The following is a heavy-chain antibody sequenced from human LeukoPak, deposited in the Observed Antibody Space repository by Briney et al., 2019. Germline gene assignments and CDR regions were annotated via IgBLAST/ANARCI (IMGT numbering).Heavy chain of an antibody. J-gene: IGHJ5*02. CDR3: ARALHHYDFWSGYYLDWFDP. CDR2: INPNSGGT. D-gene: IGHD3-3*01. CDR1: GYTFTGYY. Sequence: ASVKVSCKASGYTFTGYYMHWVRQAPGQGLEWMGWINPNSGGTNYAQKFQGRVTMTRDTSISTAYMELRRLRSDDTAVYYCARALHHYDFWSGYYLDWFDPWGQGTLVTVSS. V-gene: IGHV1-2*02.